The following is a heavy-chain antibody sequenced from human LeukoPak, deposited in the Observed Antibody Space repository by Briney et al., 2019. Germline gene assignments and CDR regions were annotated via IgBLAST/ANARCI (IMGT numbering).Heavy chain of an antibody. Sequence: ASVKVSFKASGYTFTVYYMHWVRQAPGQGREWMGWINPNSGGTNYAQKFQGRVTMTRDTSISTAYMELNRLRSDDTAVYYCARDRDYGSGIFDYWGQGTLVTVSS. D-gene: IGHD3-10*01. CDR1: GYTFTVYY. V-gene: IGHV1-2*02. CDR3: ARDRDYGSGIFDY. J-gene: IGHJ4*02. CDR2: INPNSGGT.